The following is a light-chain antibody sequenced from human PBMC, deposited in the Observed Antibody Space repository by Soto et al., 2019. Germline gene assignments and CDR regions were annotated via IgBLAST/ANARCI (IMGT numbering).Light chain of an antibody. V-gene: IGKV1-39*01. CDR3: QQKYQTPPWT. Sequence: DIQMTQSPSSLSASVGDRVTITCRASQSITKYLNWYQQKPGKAPRLLIYAASILQSGVPSRFSGSGSGTDFTPTIRGLQPEDFAIYYFQQKYQTPPWTFGQGTMFEVK. CDR2: AAS. CDR1: QSITKY. J-gene: IGKJ1*01.